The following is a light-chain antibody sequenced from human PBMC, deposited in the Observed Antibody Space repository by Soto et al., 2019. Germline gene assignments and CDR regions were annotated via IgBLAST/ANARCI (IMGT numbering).Light chain of an antibody. Sequence: IVMTQSPATLSVSPGERANLSCRASQSVGTKLAWYQQTPGQAPRLLIYGASNRATGVPARISGSVSGTEFTLTIASLQSEDFATYYCQQSYIAPWTFGQGTKVDIK. CDR1: QSVGTK. CDR3: QQSYIAPWT. V-gene: IGKV3-15*01. CDR2: GAS. J-gene: IGKJ1*01.